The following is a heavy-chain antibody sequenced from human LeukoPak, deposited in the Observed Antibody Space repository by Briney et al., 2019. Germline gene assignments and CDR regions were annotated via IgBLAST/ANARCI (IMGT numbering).Heavy chain of an antibody. CDR2: IRYDGSNK. V-gene: IGHV3-30*02. CDR1: GFTFSSYG. D-gene: IGHD3-3*01. Sequence: TGGSLRLSCAASGFTFSSYGMHWVRQAPGKGLEWVAFIRYDGSNKYYADSVKGRFTISRDNSKNTLYLQMNSLRAEDTAVYYCARGNSDFWSGFDYWGQGTLVTVSS. J-gene: IGHJ4*02. CDR3: ARGNSDFWSGFDY.